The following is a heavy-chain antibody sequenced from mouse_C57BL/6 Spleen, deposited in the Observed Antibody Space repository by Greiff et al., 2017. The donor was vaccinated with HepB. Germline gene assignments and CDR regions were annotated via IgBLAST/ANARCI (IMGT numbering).Heavy chain of an antibody. CDR2: ISDGGSYT. CDR1: GFTFSSYA. CDR3: ARSITTVVGRFAY. D-gene: IGHD1-1*01. J-gene: IGHJ3*01. V-gene: IGHV5-4*01. Sequence: DVHLVESGGGLVKPGGSLKLSCAASGFTFSSYAMSWVRQTPEKRLEWVATISDGGSYTYYPDNVKGRFTISRDNAKNNLYLQMSHLKSEDTAMYYCARSITTVVGRFAYWGQGTLVTVSA.